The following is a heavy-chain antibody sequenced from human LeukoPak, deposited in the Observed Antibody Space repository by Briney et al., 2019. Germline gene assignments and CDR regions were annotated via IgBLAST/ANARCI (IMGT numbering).Heavy chain of an antibody. CDR2: ISGSGGSS. V-gene: IGHV3-23*01. J-gene: IGHJ4*02. Sequence: GGSLRLSCATSGFTFSSYAMSWVRQAPGKGLEWVSAISGSGGSSYYADSVKGRFTISRDNSKNTLYLQMNSLRAEDTAVYYCAKVGGPSPYYYDSSGYLRGYFDYWGQGTLVTVSS. D-gene: IGHD3-22*01. CDR1: GFTFSSYA. CDR3: AKVGGPSPYYYDSSGYLRGYFDY.